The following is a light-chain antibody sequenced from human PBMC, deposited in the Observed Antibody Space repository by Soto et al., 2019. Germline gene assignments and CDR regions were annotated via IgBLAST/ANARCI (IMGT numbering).Light chain of an antibody. J-gene: IGKJ4*01. V-gene: IGKV3-11*01. CDR3: QQRSDWPST. CDR2: DAS. Sequence: EIVLTQSPATLSLSPGERATLSCRASQSVSTDLAWYQQKPGQAPRLLIYDASNRHTGVPARFSGSGSGTDFTLTISGLEPDDFAVYYCQQRSDWPSTFGGGTKVQIK. CDR1: QSVSTD.